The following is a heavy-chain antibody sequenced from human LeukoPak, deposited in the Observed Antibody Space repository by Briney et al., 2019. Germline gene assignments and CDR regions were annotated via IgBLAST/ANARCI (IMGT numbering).Heavy chain of an antibody. CDR3: ARVAGYCSGGSCYSPFDY. D-gene: IGHD2-15*01. Sequence: GSSVKVSCKASGGTFSSYAISWVRQAPGQGLEWMGRIIPILGIANYAQKFQGRVTITADKSTSTAYMELSSLRSEDTAVYYCARVAGYCSGGSCYSPFDYWGQGTLVTVSS. J-gene: IGHJ4*02. CDR1: GGTFSSYA. CDR2: IIPILGIA. V-gene: IGHV1-69*04.